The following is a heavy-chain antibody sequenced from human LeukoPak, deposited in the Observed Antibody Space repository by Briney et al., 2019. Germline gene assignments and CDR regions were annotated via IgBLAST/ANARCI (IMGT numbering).Heavy chain of an antibody. D-gene: IGHD5-12*01. CDR3: ARHGSGYPIHY. V-gene: IGHV5-51*01. Sequence: GESLKISCKGSGYSFTSNWIGWVRQMPGKGLEWMGIIYPNDFDTRYSPSFQGRVTISADRSITTAYLQWSSLKASDTAMYYCARHGSGYPIHYWGQGTLVTVSS. J-gene: IGHJ4*02. CDR2: IYPNDFDT. CDR1: GYSFTSNW.